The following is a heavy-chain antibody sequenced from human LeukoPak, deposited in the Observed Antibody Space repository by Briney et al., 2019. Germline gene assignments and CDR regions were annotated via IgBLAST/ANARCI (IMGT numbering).Heavy chain of an antibody. D-gene: IGHD4-11*01. V-gene: IGHV4-34*01. CDR3: ARGRPTVTSQYSYYYYYMDV. CDR1: GGSFSGYY. CDR2: INHSGST. Sequence: SETLSLTCAVYGGSFSGYYWSWIRQPPGKGLEWIGEINHSGSTNYNPSLKSRVTISVDTSKNQFSLKLSSVTAADTAVYYCARGRPTVTSQYSYYYYYMDVWGKGTTVTVSS. J-gene: IGHJ6*03.